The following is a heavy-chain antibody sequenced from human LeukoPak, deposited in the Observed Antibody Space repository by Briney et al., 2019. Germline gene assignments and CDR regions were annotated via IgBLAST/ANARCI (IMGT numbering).Heavy chain of an antibody. Sequence: ASVKVSCKASGYTFTGYYMHWVRQAPGQGLEWMGWINPNSGGTNYAQKFQGRVTMTRDTSISTAYMELSRLRSDDTAVYYCARDPYEYGSSTSCYPFDYWGQGTLVTVSS. V-gene: IGHV1-2*02. J-gene: IGHJ4*02. CDR1: GYTFTGYY. CDR2: INPNSGGT. CDR3: ARDPYEYGSSTSCYPFDY. D-gene: IGHD2-2*01.